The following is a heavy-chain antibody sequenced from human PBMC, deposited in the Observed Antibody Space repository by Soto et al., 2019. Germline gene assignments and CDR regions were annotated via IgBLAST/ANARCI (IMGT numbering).Heavy chain of an antibody. CDR3: ARHSPPFFYGSGPWDV. V-gene: IGHV4-59*08. CDR1: GGSISHSY. Sequence: PSETLSLTCTVSGGSISHSYCSWIRQSPGKGLEWIGYIYSNGNTNYNPSLKSRLTISIDPSKNQFSLKLSSLSAADTAVYYCARHSPPFFYGSGPWDVWGQGTTVTVSS. D-gene: IGHD3-10*01. J-gene: IGHJ6*02. CDR2: IYSNGNT.